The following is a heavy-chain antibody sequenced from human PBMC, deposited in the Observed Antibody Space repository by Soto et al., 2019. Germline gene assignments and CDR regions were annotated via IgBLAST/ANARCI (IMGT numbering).Heavy chain of an antibody. V-gene: IGHV3-23*01. D-gene: IGHD6-13*01. CDR3: AKDPLAAPDPKAMDY. CDR2: ISGSGSNT. Sequence: EVQLLESGGGLVQPGGSLRLSCAASGFTFRSYAMSWVRQAPGKGLEWVSAISGSGSNTYYADSVKGRFTISRDNSKNTLYLQMNSLRAEDTAVYYCAKDPLAAPDPKAMDYWGQGTLVTVSS. J-gene: IGHJ4*02. CDR1: GFTFRSYA.